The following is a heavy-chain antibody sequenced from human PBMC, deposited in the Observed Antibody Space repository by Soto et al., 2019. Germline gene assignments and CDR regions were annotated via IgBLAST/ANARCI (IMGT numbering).Heavy chain of an antibody. J-gene: IGHJ4*02. Sequence: ASVKVSCKVSGYTLTELSMHWVRQAPGKGLEWMGGFDPEDADTIYAQKFQGRVTMTEDTSTDTAYMELSNLRSEDTAVYYCATLKSDLGLSGNYFNYLDYWGQGTLVTVSS. V-gene: IGHV1-24*01. CDR2: FDPEDADT. CDR1: GYTLTELS. D-gene: IGHD3-10*01. CDR3: ATLKSDLGLSGNYFNYLDY.